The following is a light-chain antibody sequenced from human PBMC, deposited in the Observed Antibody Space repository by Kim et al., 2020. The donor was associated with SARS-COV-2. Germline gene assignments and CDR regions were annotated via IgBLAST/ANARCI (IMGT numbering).Light chain of an antibody. J-gene: IGLJ2*01. CDR3: KSRDSSGNVV. V-gene: IGLV3-19*01. CDR1: SLRSYY. Sequence: SSELTQDPAVSVALGQTVRITCQGDSLRSYYASWYQQKPGQAPVLVIYGRNNRPSGIPDRFSDSTSGNTASLTITGAQAEDEADYYCKSRDSSGNVVFGGGTQLTVL. CDR2: GRN.